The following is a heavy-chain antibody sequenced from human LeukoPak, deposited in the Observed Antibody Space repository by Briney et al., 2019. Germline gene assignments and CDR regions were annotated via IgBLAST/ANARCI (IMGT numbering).Heavy chain of an antibody. Sequence: ASVKVSCKASGYTFTGYYMHWARQAPGQGLEWMGWINPNSGGTNYAQKFQGRVTMTRDTSISTAYMELSRLRSDDTAVYYCARFLVKRGYYYYMDVWGKGTTVTVSS. CDR2: INPNSGGT. J-gene: IGHJ6*03. CDR3: ARFLVKRGYYYYMDV. V-gene: IGHV1-2*02. CDR1: GYTFTGYY. D-gene: IGHD3-16*01.